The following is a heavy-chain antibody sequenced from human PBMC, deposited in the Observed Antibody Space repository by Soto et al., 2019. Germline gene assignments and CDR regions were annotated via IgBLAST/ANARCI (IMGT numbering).Heavy chain of an antibody. D-gene: IGHD6-13*01. CDR1: GGSFSGYY. Sequence: PXETLSLTCAVYGGSFSGYYWSWIRQPPGKGLEWIGEIDHSGGTNYNPSLKSRVTISVDTSKNQFSLKLSSVTAADTAVYFCARGGKQQLVRSQYFDLWGRGTLVTVSS. CDR2: IDHSGGT. V-gene: IGHV4-34*01. CDR3: ARGGKQQLVRSQYFDL. J-gene: IGHJ2*01.